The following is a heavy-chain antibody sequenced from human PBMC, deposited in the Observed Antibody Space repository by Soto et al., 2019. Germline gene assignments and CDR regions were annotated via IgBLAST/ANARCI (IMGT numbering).Heavy chain of an antibody. D-gene: IGHD3-22*01. V-gene: IGHV3-30-3*01. CDR1: GFTFSSYA. CDR3: ARDYYDSSGYYYVLA. CDR2: ISYDGSNK. Sequence: PGGSLRLSCAASGFTFSSYAMHWVRQAPGKGLEWVAVISYDGSNKYYADSVKGRFTISRDNSKNTLYLQMNSLRAEDTAVYYCARDYYDSSGYYYVLAWGQGTLVTVSS. J-gene: IGHJ4*02.